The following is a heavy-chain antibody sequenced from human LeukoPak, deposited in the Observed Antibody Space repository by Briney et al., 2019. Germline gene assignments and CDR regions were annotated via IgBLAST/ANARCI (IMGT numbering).Heavy chain of an antibody. Sequence: GGSLRLSCAASGFTFRSYGMHWVRQAPGKGLEWVAVIWNDGSHEYYADSEKGRFTISRDNSRNTVYLQMKSLRAEDTAVNDCAKDATEYGDSHFDCWGRGTLVTVSS. D-gene: IGHD4-17*01. CDR3: AKDATEYGDSHFDC. CDR2: IWNDGSHE. J-gene: IGHJ4*02. V-gene: IGHV3-33*06. CDR1: GFTFRSYG.